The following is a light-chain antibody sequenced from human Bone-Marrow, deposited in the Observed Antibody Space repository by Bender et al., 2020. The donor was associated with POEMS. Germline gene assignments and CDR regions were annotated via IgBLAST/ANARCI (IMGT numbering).Light chain of an antibody. CDR3: QSYDGNDWV. Sequence: CMLTQPPSVSASPGQTVTISCTRSSGTIGSNYVQWYQRRPDIIPAIVMYEDKPRPSGVPDRFSGSVDHSSNAASLTISGLKTEDEADYYCQSYDGNDWVFGGGTKATVL. J-gene: IGLJ3*02. CDR1: SGTIGSNY. V-gene: IGLV6-57*01. CDR2: EDK.